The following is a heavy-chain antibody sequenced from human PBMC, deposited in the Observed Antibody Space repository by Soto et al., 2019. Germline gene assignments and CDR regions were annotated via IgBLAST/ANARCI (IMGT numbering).Heavy chain of an antibody. CDR1: GGSISSYY. J-gene: IGHJ5*02. CDR3: ARGYCSRTSCYIRDNWFDP. CDR2: IYYSGRT. Sequence: QVQLQESGPGLVKPSETLSLTCTVSGGSISSYYWSWIRQPPGKGLEWIGYIYYSGRTNYNPSLKSRVTISVDTSKTQFSLKLSSVTAADTAVYYCARGYCSRTSCYIRDNWFDPWGQGTLVTVSS. V-gene: IGHV4-59*01. D-gene: IGHD2-2*02.